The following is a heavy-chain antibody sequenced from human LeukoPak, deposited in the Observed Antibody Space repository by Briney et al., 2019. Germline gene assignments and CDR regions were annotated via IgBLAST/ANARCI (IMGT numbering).Heavy chain of an antibody. CDR1: GFTFSGSA. CDR3: TRWDCTTTGCYPFDY. CDR2: IRDKANSYAT. D-gene: IGHD2-2*01. J-gene: IGHJ4*02. V-gene: IGHV3-73*01. Sequence: PGGSLRLSCAASGFTFSGSAIHWVRQASGKGLEWVGRIRDKANSYATAYIASVKGRFTISRDDSKNTAYLHMSSLKTEDTAVYYCTRWDCTTTGCYPFDYWGQGTLVTVSS.